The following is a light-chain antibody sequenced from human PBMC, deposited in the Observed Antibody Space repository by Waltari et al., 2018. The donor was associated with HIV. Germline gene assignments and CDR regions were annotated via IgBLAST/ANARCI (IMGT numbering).Light chain of an antibody. Sequence: QSALTQPASVSGSPGQSITISCTGTSSDVASYNLVSWYQHHPGKAPKVMIYAVTKRPSGVSDRFSGSKSGNTASLTTSGLQAEDEADYYCCSYAGTSTYVFGTGTKVTVL. V-gene: IGLV2-23*02. CDR2: AVT. CDR1: SSDVASYNL. J-gene: IGLJ1*01. CDR3: CSYAGTSTYV.